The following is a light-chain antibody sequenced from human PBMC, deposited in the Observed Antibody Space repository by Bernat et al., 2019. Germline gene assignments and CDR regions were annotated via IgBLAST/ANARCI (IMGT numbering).Light chain of an antibody. Sequence: DIQMTQSPSSLSASVGDRVTITCRASQDISMYLDWFQQKPGEAPKSLIYRASTLQTGVPSRFSGTGSGTDFTLTISSLQPEDFGTYYCQQFDRYPLTVGGGTKVEVK. CDR2: RAS. J-gene: IGKJ4*01. CDR3: QQFDRYPLT. V-gene: IGKV1-16*01. CDR1: QDISMY.